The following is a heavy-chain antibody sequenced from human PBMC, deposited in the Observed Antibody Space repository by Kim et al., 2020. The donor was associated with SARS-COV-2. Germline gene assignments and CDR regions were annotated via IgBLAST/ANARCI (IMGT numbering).Heavy chain of an antibody. CDR3: ARGRGLVVITSWFDP. D-gene: IGHD3-22*01. J-gene: IGHJ5*02. CDR2: MNPNSGNT. Sequence: ASVKVSCKASGYTFTSYDINWVRQATGQGLEWMGWMNPNSGNTGYAQKFQGRVTMTRNTSISTAYMELSSLRSEDTAVYYCARGRGLVVITSWFDPWGQGTLVTVSS. V-gene: IGHV1-8*01. CDR1: GYTFTSYD.